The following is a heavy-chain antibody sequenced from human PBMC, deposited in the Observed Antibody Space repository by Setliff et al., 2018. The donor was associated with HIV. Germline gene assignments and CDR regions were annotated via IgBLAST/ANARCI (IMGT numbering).Heavy chain of an antibody. Sequence: LSLTCTVSGGSISSGSYYWTWIRQPAGKGLEWIGWIHYSGRTNFNPSLRSRATISFDTSKNQFSLNLTSVTAADTAVYYCARAPFRGGSFGWFDPWGQGTLVTVSS. D-gene: IGHD2-15*01. CDR3: ARAPFRGGSFGWFDP. V-gene: IGHV4-31*03. J-gene: IGHJ5*02. CDR2: IHYSGRT. CDR1: GGSISSGSYY.